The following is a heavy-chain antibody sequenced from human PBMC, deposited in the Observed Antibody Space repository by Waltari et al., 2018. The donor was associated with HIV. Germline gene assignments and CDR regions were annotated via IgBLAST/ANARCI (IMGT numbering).Heavy chain of an antibody. V-gene: IGHV1-46*01. CDR3: ARASISPRWFGSPGDY. CDR2: INPSGGST. D-gene: IGHD3-10*01. Sequence: QVQVVQSGAEVKKPEASVKVSCKASGYTFSSHYMPWVRQAPGQGLEWMGIINPSGGSTSYAQKFQGRVTMTRDTSTSTVYMELSSLRSEDTAVYYCARASISPRWFGSPGDYWGQGTLVTVSS. CDR1: GYTFSSHY. J-gene: IGHJ4*02.